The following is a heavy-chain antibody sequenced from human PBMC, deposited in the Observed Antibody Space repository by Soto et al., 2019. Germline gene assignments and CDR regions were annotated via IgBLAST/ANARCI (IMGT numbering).Heavy chain of an antibody. Sequence: PSQTLSLTCAISGDSVSSNSAAWNWIRQSPSRGLEWLGRTYFRSRWYNDYPLSLRSRITISPDTSKNHFSLQLSSVTPEDTAVYYCARGREDYNNYFDYWGQGTLVTVSS. V-gene: IGHV6-1*01. CDR2: TYFRSRWYN. CDR1: GDSVSSNSAA. D-gene: IGHD4-4*01. CDR3: ARGREDYNNYFDY. J-gene: IGHJ4*02.